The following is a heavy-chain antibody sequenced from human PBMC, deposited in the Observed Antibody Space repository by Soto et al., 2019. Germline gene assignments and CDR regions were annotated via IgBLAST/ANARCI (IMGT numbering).Heavy chain of an antibody. J-gene: IGHJ5*02. CDR1: GGSISSYY. D-gene: IGHD2-2*01. CDR2: IYYIGST. V-gene: IGHV4-59*01. CDR3: ARGLRRQLLNWFDP. Sequence: SETLSLTCTVSGGSISSYYWSWIRQPPGKGLEWIGYIYYIGSTNYNPSLKSRVTISVDTSKNQFSLKPSSVTAADTAVYYCARGLRRQLLNWFDPWGQGTLVTVPQ.